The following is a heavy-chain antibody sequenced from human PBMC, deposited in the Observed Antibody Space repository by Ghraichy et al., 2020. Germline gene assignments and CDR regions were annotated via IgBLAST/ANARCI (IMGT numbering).Heavy chain of an antibody. Sequence: GGSLRLSCAASGFTFSSYSMNWVRQAPGKGLEWVSYISSSSSTIYYADSVKGRFTISRDNAKNSLYLQMNSLRDEDTAVYYCARDDSGYYYLYFQHWGQGTLVTVSP. CDR2: ISSSSSTI. J-gene: IGHJ1*01. CDR3: ARDDSGYYYLYFQH. V-gene: IGHV3-48*02. CDR1: GFTFSSYS. D-gene: IGHD3-22*01.